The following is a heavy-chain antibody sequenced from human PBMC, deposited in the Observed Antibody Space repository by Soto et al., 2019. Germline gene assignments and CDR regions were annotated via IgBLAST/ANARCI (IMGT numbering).Heavy chain of an antibody. V-gene: IGHV2-5*02. Sequence: QITLKESGPTLVKPTQTLTLTCTFSGFSLTTRGVGVGWIRQPPGKALECLALIYWDDDKRYSPSLQSRLSTTQEPSKNQVVLTMTNADPVDTATYYCAHIPNYYQYDWFDPWGQGTLVSVSS. J-gene: IGHJ5*02. CDR1: GFSLTTRGVG. D-gene: IGHD3-16*01. CDR2: IYWDDDK. CDR3: AHIPNYYQYDWFDP.